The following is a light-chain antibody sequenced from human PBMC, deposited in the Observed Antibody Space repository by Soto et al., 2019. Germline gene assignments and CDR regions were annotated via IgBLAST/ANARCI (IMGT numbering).Light chain of an antibody. CDR3: QQFGNWPLT. J-gene: IGKJ4*01. CDR2: GAS. Sequence: EIVMTQSPATLSVSPGERATLSCRASQSVNTSLAWYQQKPGQAPRLLIYGASTRATGIPARFSGSGSGTEFTLSISSLQSEDFVIYYCQQFGNWPLTFGGGTKVDIK. CDR1: QSVNTS. V-gene: IGKV3-15*01.